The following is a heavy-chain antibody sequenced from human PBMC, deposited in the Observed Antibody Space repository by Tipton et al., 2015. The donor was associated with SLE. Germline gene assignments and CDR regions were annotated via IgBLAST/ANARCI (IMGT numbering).Heavy chain of an antibody. CDR3: ARSGPALGYCSGGSCLDY. Sequence: GLVKPSQTLSLTCAISGDSVSSNSAAWNWIRQSPSRGLEWLGRTYYRSKWYNDYAVSVKSRITINPDTSKNQFSLQLNSVTAADTAVYYCARSGPALGYCSGGSCLDYWGQGTLVTVSS. J-gene: IGHJ4*02. CDR2: TYYRSKWYN. D-gene: IGHD2-15*01. CDR1: GDSVSSNSAA. V-gene: IGHV6-1*01.